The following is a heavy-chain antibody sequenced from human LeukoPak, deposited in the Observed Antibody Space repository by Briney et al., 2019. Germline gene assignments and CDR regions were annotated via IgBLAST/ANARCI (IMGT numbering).Heavy chain of an antibody. V-gene: IGHV3-48*02. CDR1: GFTFSSYS. CDR3: AREYSSPLYYYYGMDV. J-gene: IGHJ6*02. CDR2: ISSSSSTI. Sequence: GGSLRLSCAASGFTFSSYSMNWVRQAPGKGLEWVSYISSSSSTIYYADSVKGRFTISRDNAKNSLYLQMNSLRDEDTAVYYCAREYSSPLYYYYGMDVWGQGTTVTVSS. D-gene: IGHD6-13*01.